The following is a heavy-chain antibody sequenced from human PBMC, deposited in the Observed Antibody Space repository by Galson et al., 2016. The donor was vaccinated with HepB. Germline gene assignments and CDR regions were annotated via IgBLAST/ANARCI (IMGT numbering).Heavy chain of an antibody. V-gene: IGHV3-13*04. D-gene: IGHD6-13*01. CDR3: ARIARGSSYTLGYVDL. CDR1: GFTFRSYD. Sequence: SLRLSCAASGFTFRSYDMSWVRQSTGKGLEWVAAIGTLHDSFFPDSVQGRFSISRENVKNSLYLQLNRLRAGDTAVYYCARIARGSSYTLGYVDLWGRGTLVTVSS. CDR2: IGTLHDS. J-gene: IGHJ2*01.